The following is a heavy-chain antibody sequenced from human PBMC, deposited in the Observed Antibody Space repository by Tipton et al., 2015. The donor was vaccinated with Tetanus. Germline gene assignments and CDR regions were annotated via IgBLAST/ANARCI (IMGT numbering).Heavy chain of an antibody. CDR1: GFTFSSYS. V-gene: IGHV3-48*02. CDR3: ARDGSIAVAAGWFDP. CDR2: ISSSSSTI. D-gene: IGHD6-19*01. J-gene: IGHJ5*02. Sequence: SLRLSCAASGFTFSSYSMNWVRQAPGKGLEWVSYISSSSSTIYYADSVKGRFTISRDNAKNSLYLQTNSLRDEDTAVYYCARDGSIAVAAGWFDPWGQGTLVTVSS.